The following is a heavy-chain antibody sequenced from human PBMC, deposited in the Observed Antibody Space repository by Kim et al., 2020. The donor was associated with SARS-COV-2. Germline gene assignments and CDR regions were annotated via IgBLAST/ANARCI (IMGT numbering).Heavy chain of an antibody. CDR3: ARDLVLRFLECAGYYYYGMDV. V-gene: IGHV6-1*01. CDR2: TYYRSKWYN. D-gene: IGHD3-3*01. CDR1: GDRVSSNSAA. Sequence: SQTLSLTCAISGDRVSSNSAAWNWIRQSPSRGLEWLGRTYYRSKWYNDYAVSVKSRITINPDTSKNQFSLQLNSVTPEDTAVYYCARDLVLRFLECAGYYYYGMDVWGQGTTVTVSS. J-gene: IGHJ6*02.